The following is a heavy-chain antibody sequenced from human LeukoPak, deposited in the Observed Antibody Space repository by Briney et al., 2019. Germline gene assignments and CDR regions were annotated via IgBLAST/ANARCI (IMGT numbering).Heavy chain of an antibody. CDR3: ASSGSYYLPGYYYYGMDV. Sequence: SETLSLTCTVSGGSVSSGSYYWSWIRQPPGKGLEWIGYIYYSGSTNYNPSLKSRVTISVDTSKNQFSLKLSSVTAADTAVYYCASSGSYYLPGYYYYGMDVWGQGTTVTVSS. D-gene: IGHD1-26*01. CDR2: IYYSGST. V-gene: IGHV4-61*01. CDR1: GGSVSSGSYY. J-gene: IGHJ6*02.